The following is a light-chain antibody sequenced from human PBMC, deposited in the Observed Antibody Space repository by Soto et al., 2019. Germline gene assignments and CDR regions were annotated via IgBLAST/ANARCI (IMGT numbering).Light chain of an antibody. J-gene: IGKJ5*01. CDR1: QSVSSN. Sequence: EIVMTQTPGTLSVAPGERATLSCRASQSVSSNLAWYQQKPGQAPRLLIYDASNRATGIPARFSGSGSGTDFTLTISSLAPEHFAVYYCQQRSNWAFTFGQGTRLEI. CDR3: QQRSNWAFT. V-gene: IGKV3-11*01. CDR2: DAS.